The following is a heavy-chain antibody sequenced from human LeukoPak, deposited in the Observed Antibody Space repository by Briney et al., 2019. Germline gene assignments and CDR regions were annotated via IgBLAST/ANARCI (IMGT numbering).Heavy chain of an antibody. V-gene: IGHV4-4*07. CDR1: GGSISSYY. CDR3: AREYSSSWGSWFDP. Sequence: SETLSPTCTVSGGSISSYYWSWIRQPAGKGLEWIGRIYTSGSTNYNPSLKSRVTMSVDTSKNQFSLKLSSVTAADTAVYYCAREYSSSWGSWFDPWAREPWSPSPQ. CDR2: IYTSGST. J-gene: IGHJ5*02. D-gene: IGHD6-13*01.